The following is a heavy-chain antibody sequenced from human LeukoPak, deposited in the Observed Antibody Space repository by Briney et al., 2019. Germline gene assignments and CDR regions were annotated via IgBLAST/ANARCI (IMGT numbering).Heavy chain of an antibody. CDR2: IYSADSST. CDR1: GYSFTTYW. CDR3: AGGGDPPRAFDI. Sequence: GESLKISRKASGYSFTTYWIGWVRQAPGKGMEWMGIIYSADSSTEYTPSFQWQVTISVDKSVTTAYLQWSSLKASDTAMYYCAGGGDPPRAFDIWGQGTMVTVSS. V-gene: IGHV5-51*01. J-gene: IGHJ3*02. D-gene: IGHD3-16*01.